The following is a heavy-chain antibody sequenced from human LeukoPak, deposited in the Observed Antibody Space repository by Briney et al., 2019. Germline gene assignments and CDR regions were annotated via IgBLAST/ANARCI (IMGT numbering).Heavy chain of an antibody. CDR1: GFTFSSYA. CDR3: AKATGYSYGYEPWYFDY. Sequence: PGGSLRLSCAASGFTFSSYAMSWVRQAPGKGLEWVSAISDSGGSTYYADSVKGRFTISRDNSKNTLYLQMNSLRAEDTAVYYCAKATGYSYGYEPWYFDYWGQGTLVTVSS. V-gene: IGHV3-23*01. CDR2: ISDSGGST. J-gene: IGHJ4*02. D-gene: IGHD5-18*01.